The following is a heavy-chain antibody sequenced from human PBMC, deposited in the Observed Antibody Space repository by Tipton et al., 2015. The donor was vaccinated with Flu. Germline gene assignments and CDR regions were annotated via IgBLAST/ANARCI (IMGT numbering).Heavy chain of an antibody. CDR3: ARGSGSGTEMTFYV. D-gene: IGHD3-10*01. CDR2: MYAGGNT. J-gene: IGHJ4*02. CDR1: GGSISSGNYY. V-gene: IGHV4-61*02. Sequence: TLSLTCTVSGGSISSGNYYWTWIRQPAGKGLEWMGRMYAGGNTKYNPSLKSRVTMSVDTSKNQFSLRLTSVTAADTAVYYCARGSGSGTEMTFYVWGPGTVVTVSS.